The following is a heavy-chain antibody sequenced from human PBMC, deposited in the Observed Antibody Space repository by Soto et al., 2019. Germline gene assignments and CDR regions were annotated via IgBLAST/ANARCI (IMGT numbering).Heavy chain of an antibody. V-gene: IGHV1-18*01. CDR1: GYTFTSYG. CDR3: ARNGYSSGATHY. J-gene: IGHJ4*02. CDR2: ISAYNSNT. Sequence: QVQLVQSGAEVKKPGASVTVSCKASGYTFTSYGISWVRQAPGQGLEWMGWISAYNSNTNYAQKLQGRVTMTTDTYTSTAYVELRSVRSDDTAVYYCARNGYSSGATHYWGQGTLVTVSS. D-gene: IGHD6-19*01.